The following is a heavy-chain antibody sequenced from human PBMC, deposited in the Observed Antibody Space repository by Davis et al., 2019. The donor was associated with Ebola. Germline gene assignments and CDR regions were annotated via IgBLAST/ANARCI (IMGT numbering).Heavy chain of an antibody. CDR1: GGSISSYY. J-gene: IGHJ5*02. CDR3: ARKPARWENWFDP. Sequence: MPSETLSLTCTVSGGSISSYYWSWIRQPPGKGLEWIGEINHSGSTNYHPSLKSRVTMSVDTSNNQFSLRLSSVTAADTAVYYCARKPARWENWFDPWGRGTLVTVSS. D-gene: IGHD2-2*01. V-gene: IGHV4-34*01. CDR2: INHSGST.